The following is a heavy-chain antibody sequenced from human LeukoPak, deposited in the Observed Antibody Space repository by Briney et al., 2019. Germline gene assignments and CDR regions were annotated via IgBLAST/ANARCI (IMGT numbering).Heavy chain of an antibody. Sequence: PSETLSPTCSVSGASISRSTYYWGWIRQPPGKGLEWIGSVFHTGTAYYNPSLRSRVTISVDTSKNQFSLKLSSVTAADTAVYYCTRNDVGDYGTWGQGTLVTVSS. CDR2: VFHTGTA. CDR1: GASISRSTYY. D-gene: IGHD4-17*01. V-gene: IGHV4-39*01. J-gene: IGHJ5*02. CDR3: TRNDVGDYGT.